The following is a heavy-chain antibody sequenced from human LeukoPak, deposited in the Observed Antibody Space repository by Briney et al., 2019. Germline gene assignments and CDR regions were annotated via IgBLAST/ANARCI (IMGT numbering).Heavy chain of an antibody. CDR1: GYTFTSYD. CDR2: MNPNSGNT. D-gene: IGHD2-2*02. J-gene: IGHJ4*02. CDR3: ARGHIADIVVVPAAIGGVSFDY. Sequence: GASVKVSCKASGYTFTSYDINWVRQATGQGLEWMGWMNPNSGNTGYAQKFQGRVTITRNTSISTAYMELSSLRSEDTAVYYCARGHIADIVVVPAAIGGVSFDYWGQGTLVTVSS. V-gene: IGHV1-8*03.